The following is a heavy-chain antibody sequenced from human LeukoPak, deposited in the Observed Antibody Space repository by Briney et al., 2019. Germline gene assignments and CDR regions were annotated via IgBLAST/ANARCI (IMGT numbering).Heavy chain of an antibody. CDR3: ARATLGYCSSTSCYTGYFDY. D-gene: IGHD2-2*02. J-gene: IGHJ4*02. CDR1: GFTFSSYW. V-gene: IGHV3-7*01. Sequence: GGSLRFSCAASGFTFSSYWMSWVRQAPGKGLEWVANIKQDGSEKYYVDSVKGRFTISRDNAKNSLYLQMNSLRAEDTAVYYCARATLGYCSSTSCYTGYFDYWGQGTLVTVSS. CDR2: IKQDGSEK.